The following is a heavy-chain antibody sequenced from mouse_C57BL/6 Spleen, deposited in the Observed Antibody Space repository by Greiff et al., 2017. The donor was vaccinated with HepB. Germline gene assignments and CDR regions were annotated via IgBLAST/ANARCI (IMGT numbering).Heavy chain of an antibody. D-gene: IGHD2-4*01. J-gene: IGHJ4*01. CDR2: INPNNGGT. CDR3: AREGDYDGVYYAMDY. V-gene: IGHV1-22*01. Sequence: VQLQQSGPELVKPGASVEMSCKASGYTFTDYNMHWVKQSHGKSLEWIGYINPNNGGTSYNQKFKGKATLTVNKSSSTDYMELRSLTSEDSAVYYCAREGDYDGVYYAMDYWGQGTSVTVSS. CDR1: GYTFTDYN.